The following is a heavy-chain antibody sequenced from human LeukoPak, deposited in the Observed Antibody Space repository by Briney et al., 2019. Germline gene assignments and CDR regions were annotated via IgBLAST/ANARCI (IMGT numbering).Heavy chain of an antibody. D-gene: IGHD3-3*01. CDR2: ISGGGGST. CDR3: AKDRYDFWSGYWFDP. V-gene: IGHV3-23*01. J-gene: IGHJ5*02. Sequence: GGSLRLSCAASGFTFSSYAMSWVRQAPGKGLEWVSAISGGGGSTYYADSVKGRFTISRDNSKNTLYLQMNSLRAEDTAVYYCAKDRYDFWSGYWFDPWGQGTLVTVSS. CDR1: GFTFSSYA.